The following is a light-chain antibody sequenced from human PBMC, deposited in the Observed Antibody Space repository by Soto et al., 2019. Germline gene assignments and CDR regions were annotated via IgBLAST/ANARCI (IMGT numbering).Light chain of an antibody. Sequence: QTVVTQEPSFSVSPGGTVTFTCGLSSGSVSTNYYPSWYQQTPGQAPRTLIYNTNSRSSGVPDRFSCSILGNKAALTITGAQADDVSDYYCVLYMGLGISVFGGGTKLTVL. J-gene: IGLJ2*01. CDR1: SGSVSTNYY. CDR3: VLYMGLGISV. CDR2: NTN. V-gene: IGLV8-61*01.